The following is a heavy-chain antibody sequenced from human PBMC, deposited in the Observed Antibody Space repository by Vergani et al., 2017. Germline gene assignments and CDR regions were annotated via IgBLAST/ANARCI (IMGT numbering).Heavy chain of an antibody. CDR2: TWYEGNNN. V-gene: IGHV3-33*01. Sequence: QVQLVESGGGVVQPGRSLRLSCTPSSCKLGDYGMHWVRQAPGRGLEWVSMTWYEGNNNYYADSVKGRFTISKDNTVDMLSLQMNSLRPDDTAVYYCVRGGRGDHGDFWSRLGPWGQGTRVIVSS. CDR1: SCKLGDYG. D-gene: IGHD3-3*01. J-gene: IGHJ5*02. CDR3: VRGGRGDHGDFWSRLGP.